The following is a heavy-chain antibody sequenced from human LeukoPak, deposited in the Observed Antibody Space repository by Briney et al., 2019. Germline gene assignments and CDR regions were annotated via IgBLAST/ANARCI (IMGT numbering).Heavy chain of an antibody. Sequence: PGGSLRLSCAASGFTFSSYGMHWVRQAPGKGLEWVADIWSDGKNEHFADSVKGRFTISRDNSKNTMYLQINSLRAEDTAVYYCARDRHCANGVCHSPPGMDVWGQGTTVTVPS. J-gene: IGHJ6*02. CDR1: GFTFSSYG. CDR2: IWSDGKNE. CDR3: ARDRHCANGVCHSPPGMDV. V-gene: IGHV3-33*01. D-gene: IGHD2-8*01.